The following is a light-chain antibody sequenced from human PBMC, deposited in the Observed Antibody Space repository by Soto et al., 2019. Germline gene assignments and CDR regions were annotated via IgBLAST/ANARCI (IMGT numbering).Light chain of an antibody. J-gene: IGKJ4*01. Sequence: EIVMTQSPATLSVSPGGRATLSCRASQSVSSTLAWYQQKPGQAPRLLIYGASTRTTGFPARFSGSGSGTEFTLTISSLHSEDFAVYYCQQYKDWPLTFGGGTKVDIK. CDR2: GAS. CDR1: QSVSST. V-gene: IGKV3-15*01. CDR3: QQYKDWPLT.